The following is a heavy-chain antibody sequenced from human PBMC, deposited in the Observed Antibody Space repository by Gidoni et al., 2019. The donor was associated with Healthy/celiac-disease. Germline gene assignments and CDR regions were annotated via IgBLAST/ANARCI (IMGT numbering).Heavy chain of an antibody. J-gene: IGHJ4*02. Sequence: QVQLKESGPGLVKPSQTLSLTCTVSGGSISSGGDYWSWIRQHPGKCLGWIGYIYYIGSTYYNPSLKSRVTISVDTSKNQFSLKLSSVTAADTAVYYCARETTVTTGSIDYWGQGTLVTVSS. CDR2: IYYIGST. D-gene: IGHD4-4*01. V-gene: IGHV4-31*03. CDR1: GGSISSGGDY. CDR3: ARETTVTTGSIDY.